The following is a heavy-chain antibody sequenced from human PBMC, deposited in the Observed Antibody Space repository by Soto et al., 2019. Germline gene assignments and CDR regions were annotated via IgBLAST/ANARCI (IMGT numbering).Heavy chain of an antibody. Sequence: VGSLRLSCAASGFTFSSYGMHWVRQAPGKGLEWVAVISYDGGNKYYADSVKGRFTISRDNSKNTLYLQMNSLRAEDTAVYYCAKPGRLGSYDFYGMDVWGQGTTVTVSS. J-gene: IGHJ6*02. CDR1: GFTFSSYG. CDR3: AKPGRLGSYDFYGMDV. D-gene: IGHD3-16*01. CDR2: ISYDGGNK. V-gene: IGHV3-30*18.